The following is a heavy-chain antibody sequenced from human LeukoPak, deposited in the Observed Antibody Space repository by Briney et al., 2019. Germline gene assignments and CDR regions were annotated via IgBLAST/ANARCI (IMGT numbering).Heavy chain of an antibody. CDR3: ARVGNIKVAGSKAYFDY. V-gene: IGHV4-39*07. J-gene: IGHJ4*02. CDR2: IYYSGST. Sequence: KPSETLSLTCTVSGGSISSSSYYWGWIRQPPGKGLEWIGSIYYSGSTYYNPSLKSRVTISVDTSKNQFSLKLSSVTAADTAVYYCARVGNIKVAGSKAYFDYWGQGTLVTVSS. CDR1: GGSISSSSYY. D-gene: IGHD5-12*01.